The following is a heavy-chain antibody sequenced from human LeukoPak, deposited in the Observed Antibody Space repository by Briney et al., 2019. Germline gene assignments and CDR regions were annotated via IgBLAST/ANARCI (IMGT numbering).Heavy chain of an antibody. V-gene: IGHV4-34*01. CDR3: ARGATKYYYDSSGCNPPRGYYYYMDV. J-gene: IGHJ6*03. Sequence: SETLSLTCAVYGGSFSGYYWSWIRQPPGKGLEWIGEINHSGSTNYNPSLKSRVTISVDTSKNQFSLKLSSVTAADTAVYYCARGATKYYYDSSGCNPPRGYYYYMDVWGKGTTVTVSS. CDR1: GGSFSGYY. D-gene: IGHD3-22*01. CDR2: INHSGST.